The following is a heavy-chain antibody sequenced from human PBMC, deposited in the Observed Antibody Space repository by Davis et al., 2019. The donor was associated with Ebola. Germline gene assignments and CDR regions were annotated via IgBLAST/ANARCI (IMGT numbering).Heavy chain of an antibody. Sequence: SETLSLTCAVSGGSISSSNWWSWVRQPPGKGLEWLGEIYHSGSTNYNPSLKSRVTISVDKSKNQFSLKLSSVTAADTAVYYCARDQGWVLGSWFDPWGQGTLVTVSS. V-gene: IGHV4-4*02. CDR2: IYHSGST. CDR3: ARDQGWVLGSWFDP. CDR1: GGSISSSNW. J-gene: IGHJ5*02. D-gene: IGHD3-10*01.